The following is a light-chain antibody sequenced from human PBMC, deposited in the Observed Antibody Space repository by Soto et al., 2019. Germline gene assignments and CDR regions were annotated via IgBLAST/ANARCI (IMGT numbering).Light chain of an antibody. CDR2: EGS. Sequence: QSVLTQPASVSGSPGQSITISCTGTSSDVGSYNLVSWYQQHPGKAPKLMIYEGSKRPSGVSNRFSGSKSGNTASLTISGLQAEYEADYYCCSYAGSSTLYVVFGGGTKLTVL. CDR1: SSDVGSYNL. V-gene: IGLV2-23*01. CDR3: CSYAGSSTLYVV. J-gene: IGLJ2*01.